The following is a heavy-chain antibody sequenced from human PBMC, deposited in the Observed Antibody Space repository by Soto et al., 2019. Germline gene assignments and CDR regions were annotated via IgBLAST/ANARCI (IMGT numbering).Heavy chain of an antibody. Sequence: GGSLRLSCTASGFTFGDYAMSCVRQAPWKGLEWVGFIRSTADGGTTEYAASVKGRFTISRDDSKSIAYLQMNSLKTEDTAVYYCSRLVIAVVWGQGT. CDR2: IRSTADGGTT. CDR3: SRLVIAVV. J-gene: IGHJ4*02. D-gene: IGHD6-19*01. V-gene: IGHV3-49*04. CDR1: GFTFGDYA.